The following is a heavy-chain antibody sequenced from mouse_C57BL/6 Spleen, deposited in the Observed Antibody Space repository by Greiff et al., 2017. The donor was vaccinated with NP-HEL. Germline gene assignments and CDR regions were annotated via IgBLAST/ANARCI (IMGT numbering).Heavy chain of an antibody. J-gene: IGHJ4*01. CDR2: ISSGGSYT. V-gene: IGHV5-6*01. Sequence: EVQLVESGGDLVKPGGSLKLSCAASGFTFSSYGMSWVRQTPDKRLEWVATISSGGSYTYYPDSVKGRFTISRDNAKNTLYLQMSSLKSEDTAVYYCARGDYSNYDYYAMDYWGQGTSVTVSS. D-gene: IGHD2-5*01. CDR1: GFTFSSYG. CDR3: ARGDYSNYDYYAMDY.